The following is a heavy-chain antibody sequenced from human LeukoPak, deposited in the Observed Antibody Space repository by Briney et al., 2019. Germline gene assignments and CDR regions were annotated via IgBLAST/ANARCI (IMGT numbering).Heavy chain of an antibody. CDR2: ISAYNGNT. J-gene: IGHJ4*02. CDR3: ARVMTEYSSGWYED. CDR1: GYTFTSYG. Sequence: ASVKVSCKASGYTFTSYGISWVRQAPGQGLEWMGWISAYNGNTNYAQKLRGRVTMTTDTSTSTAYMELRSLRSDDTAVYYCARVMTEYSSGWYEDWGQGTLVTVSS. D-gene: IGHD6-19*01. V-gene: IGHV1-18*01.